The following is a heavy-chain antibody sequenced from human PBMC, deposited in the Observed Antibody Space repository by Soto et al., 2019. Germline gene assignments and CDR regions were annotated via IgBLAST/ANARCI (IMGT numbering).Heavy chain of an antibody. D-gene: IGHD4-17*01. CDR3: ARDRMTTVTTFPTYYFDY. CDR1: GGTFSSYA. CDR2: IIPIFGTA. J-gene: IGHJ4*02. V-gene: IGHV1-69*01. Sequence: QVQLVQSGAEVKKPGSSVKVSCKASGGTFSSYAISWVRQAPGQGLEWMGGIIPIFGTANYAQKFQGRVTITAAESTSTAYMELSSLRSEDTAVYYCARDRMTTVTTFPTYYFDYWGQGTLVTVSS.